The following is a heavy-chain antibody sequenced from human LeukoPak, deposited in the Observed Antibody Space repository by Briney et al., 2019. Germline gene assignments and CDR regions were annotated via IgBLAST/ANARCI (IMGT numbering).Heavy chain of an antibody. D-gene: IGHD2-15*01. Sequence: GGSLRLSCAASGFTFSTYGINWVRQAPGKGLEWVSYISSGSDSIHYADSLKGRFTVSRDNAKYSLFLQMNSLRDEDTAVYYCARAEALLPYLYWGQGTLVTVSS. V-gene: IGHV3-48*02. J-gene: IGHJ4*02. CDR2: ISSGSDSI. CDR1: GFTFSTYG. CDR3: ARAEALLPYLY.